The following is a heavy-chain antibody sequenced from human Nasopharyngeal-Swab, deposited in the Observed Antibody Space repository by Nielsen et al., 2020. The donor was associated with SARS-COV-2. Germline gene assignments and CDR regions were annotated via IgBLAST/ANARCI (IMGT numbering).Heavy chain of an antibody. D-gene: IGHD6-19*01. CDR2: AGGNDGST. V-gene: IGHV3-23*01. CDR1: GFGFSAFA. J-gene: IGHJ4*02. CDR3: AKKYGTRGWYVGLDY. Sequence: GGPLRLSCAASGFGFSAFAMSWVRHAPGKGLEWVSAAGGNDGSTFYADSVRGRFTISRDNSKNTLYLQMNSLRAEDTALYYCAKKYGTRGWYVGLDYWGQGTQVTVSS.